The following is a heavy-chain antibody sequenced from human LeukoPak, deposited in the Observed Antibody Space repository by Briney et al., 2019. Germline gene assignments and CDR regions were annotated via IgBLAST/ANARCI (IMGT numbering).Heavy chain of an antibody. D-gene: IGHD6-13*01. CDR3: ARETGIAAAGRIKRNPS. Sequence: ASVKVSCKASGYTFTSYAMNWVRQAPGQGLEWMGWINTNTGNPTYAQGFTGRFVFSLDTSVSTAYLQISSLKAEDTAVYYCARETGIAAAGRIKRNPSWGQGTLVTVSS. J-gene: IGHJ5*02. CDR2: INTNTGNP. V-gene: IGHV7-4-1*02. CDR1: GYTFTSYA.